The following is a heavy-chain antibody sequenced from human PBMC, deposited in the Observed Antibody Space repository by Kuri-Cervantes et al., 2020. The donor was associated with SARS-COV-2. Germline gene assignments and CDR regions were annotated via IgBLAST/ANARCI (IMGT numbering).Heavy chain of an antibody. D-gene: IGHD1-1*01. CDR1: GYTFTGYY. V-gene: IGHV1-2*02. CDR2: INPRSGGT. J-gene: IGHJ4*02. CDR3: ARLRQLEEGF. Sequence: ASVKVSCKASGYTFTGYYMHWVRQAPGQGLEWMGWINPRSGGTAFVEKFQGRAAMTRDTSMTTVYLEMNRLTSDDTAVYYCARLRQLEEGFWGQGTLVTVSS.